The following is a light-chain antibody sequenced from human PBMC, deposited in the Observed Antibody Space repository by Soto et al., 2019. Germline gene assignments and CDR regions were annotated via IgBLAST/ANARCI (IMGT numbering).Light chain of an antibody. CDR1: QGIGNN. V-gene: IGKV1-5*03. CDR3: QHYDTFSWA. J-gene: IGKJ1*01. CDR2: KAS. Sequence: IEVTQSPSSLSASVGDRVIIACRTGQGIGNNLGWYQQKPGKAPKLLIYKASSLESGVPSRFSGSGSGTEFTLTISSLHPDDFATYFCQHYDTFSWAFGQGTKVDIK.